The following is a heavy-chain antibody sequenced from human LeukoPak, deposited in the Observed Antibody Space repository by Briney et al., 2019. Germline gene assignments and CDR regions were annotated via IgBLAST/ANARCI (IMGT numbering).Heavy chain of an antibody. CDR1: GFTFSSYS. J-gene: IGHJ4*02. CDR2: ISSSSSTI. CDR3: ATENSGSYFYLDY. D-gene: IGHD1-26*01. Sequence: GGSLRLSCAASGFTFSSYSMNWVRQAPGKGLEWVSYISSSSSTIYYADSVMGRFTISRDNAKNSLYLQMNSLRAEDTAVYYCATENSGSYFYLDYRGQATLATVSP. V-gene: IGHV3-48*04.